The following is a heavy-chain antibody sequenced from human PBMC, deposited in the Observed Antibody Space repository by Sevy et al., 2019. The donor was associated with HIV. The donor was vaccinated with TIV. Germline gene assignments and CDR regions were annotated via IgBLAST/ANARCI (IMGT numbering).Heavy chain of an antibody. CDR2: IKVDGSEK. Sequence: GGSLRLSCAASGFTFSRYWMSWVRQAPGKGLEWVANIKVDGSEKYYVDSVKGRFTISRDNAKNSLYLQLNSLRAEDTAVCYWARDCSSTRCLWGMDVWGQGTTVTVSS. CDR1: GFTFSRYW. V-gene: IGHV3-7*03. J-gene: IGHJ6*02. CDR3: ARDCSSTRCLWGMDV. D-gene: IGHD2-2*01.